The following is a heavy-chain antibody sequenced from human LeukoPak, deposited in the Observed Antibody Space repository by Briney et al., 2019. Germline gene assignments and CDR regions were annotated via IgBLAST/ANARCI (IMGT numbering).Heavy chain of an antibody. V-gene: IGHV3-30-3*01. Sequence: GGSLRLSCAASGFTFSSYAMHWVRQAPGKGLEWVAVISYDGSNKYYADSVKGRSTISRDNSKNTLYLQMNSLRGEDTAVYYCTRDVQDEYTSGWYPIGHWGQGTLVTVSS. D-gene: IGHD6-19*01. CDR1: GFTFSSYA. CDR2: ISYDGSNK. CDR3: TRDVQDEYTSGWYPIGH. J-gene: IGHJ4*02.